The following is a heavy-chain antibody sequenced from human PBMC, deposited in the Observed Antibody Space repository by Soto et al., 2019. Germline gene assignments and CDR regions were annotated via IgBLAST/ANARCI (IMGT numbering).Heavy chain of an antibody. V-gene: IGHV3-30-3*01. Sequence: GGSLRLSCAASGFTFSSYAMHWVRQAPGKGLEWVAVISYDGSNKYYADSVKGRFTISRDNSKNTLYPQMNSLRAEDTAVYYCARSGSYFYYYYYGMDVWGQGTTVTVSS. CDR3: ARSGSYFYYYYYGMDV. CDR2: ISYDGSNK. J-gene: IGHJ6*02. CDR1: GFTFSSYA. D-gene: IGHD1-26*01.